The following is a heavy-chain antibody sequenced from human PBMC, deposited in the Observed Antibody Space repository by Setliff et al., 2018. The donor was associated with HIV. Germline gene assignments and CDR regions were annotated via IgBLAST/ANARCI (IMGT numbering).Heavy chain of an antibody. D-gene: IGHD2-2*01. CDR2: IYASDSSGST. J-gene: IGHJ6*03. CDR3: ARCPSPPYCTSTTCYVDYYYMDV. CDR1: GGSITTGSYY. Sequence: PSETLSLTCTVSGGSITTGSYYWSWIRQPAGQGLEWIGHIYASDSSGSTNYNPSLKSRVTISLDTSKNQFSLKLSSVTAADTAVYYCARCPSPPYCTSTTCYVDYYYMDVWGKGTTVTVSS. V-gene: IGHV4-61*09.